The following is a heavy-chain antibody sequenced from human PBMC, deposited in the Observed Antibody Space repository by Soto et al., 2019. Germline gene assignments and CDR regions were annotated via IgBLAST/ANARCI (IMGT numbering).Heavy chain of an antibody. Sequence: PSETMSITFTVSGYSISGSSWSWIRQPPGKGLEWIAYMYFSGSTNYNPSLKSRVTISVDTSKNQFSLKPSSVTAADTAVYYCARGSGWYFHWGQGTLVTVSS. D-gene: IGHD6-19*01. CDR1: GYSISGSS. V-gene: IGHV4-59*01. CDR3: ARGSGWYFH. J-gene: IGHJ4*02. CDR2: MYFSGST.